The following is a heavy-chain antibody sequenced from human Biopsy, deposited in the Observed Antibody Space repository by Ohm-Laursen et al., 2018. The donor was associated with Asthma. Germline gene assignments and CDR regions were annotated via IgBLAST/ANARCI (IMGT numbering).Heavy chain of an antibody. Sequence: SQTLSLTCTFSGGSINSDYWSWIRQPPGKGLEWIGLSSYSGFRKYNPSLKSRVTISVDTSKNQLSLNLTSAIAADTAVYYCARDQGDSKFDYWGQGILVTVSS. D-gene: IGHD3-16*01. CDR1: GGSINSDY. CDR3: ARDQGDSKFDY. V-gene: IGHV4-59*01. J-gene: IGHJ4*02. CDR2: SSYSGFR.